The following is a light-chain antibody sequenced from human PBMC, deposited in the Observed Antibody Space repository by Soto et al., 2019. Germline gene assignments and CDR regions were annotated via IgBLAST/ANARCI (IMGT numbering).Light chain of an antibody. V-gene: IGKV1-27*01. CDR2: AAS. Sequence: DIPMTQSPSSLSASVGDRVTINCRASQGISNYLAWYQQKPGKVPKLLIYAASTLQSGVPSRFSGSGSGTDFSLTISSLQPEDVATYYCQKYITAPWTFGQGTKVEIK. J-gene: IGKJ1*01. CDR1: QGISNY. CDR3: QKYITAPWT.